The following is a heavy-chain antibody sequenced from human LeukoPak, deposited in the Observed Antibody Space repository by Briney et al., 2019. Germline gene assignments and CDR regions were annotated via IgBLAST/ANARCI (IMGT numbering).Heavy chain of an antibody. Sequence: GASVKVSCKASGYTFTSYDINWVRQATGQGLEWMGWMNPNSGNTGYAQKFQGRVTMTRNTSISTAYMELSGLRSEDTAVYYCARGTARARLLDYWGQGTLVAVSS. D-gene: IGHD6-6*01. CDR2: MNPNSGNT. J-gene: IGHJ4*02. V-gene: IGHV1-8*01. CDR1: GYTFTSYD. CDR3: ARGTARARLLDY.